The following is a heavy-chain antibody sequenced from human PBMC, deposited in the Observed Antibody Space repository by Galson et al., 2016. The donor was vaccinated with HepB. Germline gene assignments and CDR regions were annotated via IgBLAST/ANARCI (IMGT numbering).Heavy chain of an antibody. CDR2: ISPTSNDI. Sequence: SLRLSCAASGFTFSDYYMSWISQAPGKGLEWVSYISPTSNDINFADSVVGRFSISRDNAKNSLYLQMNTLGAEDTAVYYCASPSGRFSVHTFDLWGQGTMVTVSS. D-gene: IGHD1-26*01. J-gene: IGHJ3*01. V-gene: IGHV3-11*06. CDR3: ASPSGRFSVHTFDL. CDR1: GFTFSDYY.